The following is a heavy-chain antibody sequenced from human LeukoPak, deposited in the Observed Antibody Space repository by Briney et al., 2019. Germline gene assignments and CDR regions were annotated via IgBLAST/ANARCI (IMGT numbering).Heavy chain of an antibody. J-gene: IGHJ4*02. CDR3: AKEPDSSGYYYLGFDY. V-gene: IGHV3-74*01. D-gene: IGHD3-22*01. Sequence: PGGSLRLSCAASGFTFSSYWMHWVRQAPGKGLVWVSRINSDGSSTSYADSVKGRFTISRDNAKNTLYLQMNSLRAEDTAVYYCAKEPDSSGYYYLGFDYWGQGTLVTVSS. CDR1: GFTFSSYW. CDR2: INSDGSST.